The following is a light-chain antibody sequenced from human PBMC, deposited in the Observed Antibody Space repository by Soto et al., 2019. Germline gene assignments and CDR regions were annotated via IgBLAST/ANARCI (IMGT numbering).Light chain of an antibody. CDR1: SSDIGGYKY. V-gene: IGLV2-14*01. J-gene: IGLJ3*02. CDR2: EVS. Sequence: QSVLTQPASVSGSPGQSSTISCTGTSSDIGGYKYVSWYQHHPGKAPTLMLFEVSHRPSGVSNRFSGSKSGNTASLTISGLQSEDEAHYYCISYTSSNTWVFGGGTKLTVL. CDR3: ISYTSSNTWV.